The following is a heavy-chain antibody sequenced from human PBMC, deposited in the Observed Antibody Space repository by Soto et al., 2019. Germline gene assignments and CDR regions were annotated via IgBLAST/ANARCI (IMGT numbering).Heavy chain of an antibody. V-gene: IGHV1-69*02. CDR1: GGTFSIYT. Sequence: SVEVSCKASGGTFSIYTISWVRQAPGQGLEWMGRIIPILGIANYAQKFQGRVTITADKSTSTAYMELSSLRSEDTAVYYCARAAVAGTSHIDYWGQGTLVTVSS. CDR3: ARAAVAGTSHIDY. CDR2: IIPILGIA. D-gene: IGHD6-19*01. J-gene: IGHJ4*02.